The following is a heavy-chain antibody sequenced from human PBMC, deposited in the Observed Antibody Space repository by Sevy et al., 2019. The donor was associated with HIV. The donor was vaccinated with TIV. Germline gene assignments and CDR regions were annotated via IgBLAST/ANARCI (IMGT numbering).Heavy chain of an antibody. CDR2: INHSGST. D-gene: IGHD3-10*01. V-gene: IGHV4-34*01. CDR1: GGSFSGYY. CDR3: ARGVATVALYGWGRMRARWFDP. J-gene: IGHJ5*02. Sequence: SETLSLTCAVYGGSFSGYYWSWIRQPPGKGLEWIGEINHSGSTNYNPSLKSRVTISVDTSKNQFSLKLSSVTAADTAVYYCARGVATVALYGWGRMRARWFDPWGQGTLVTVSS.